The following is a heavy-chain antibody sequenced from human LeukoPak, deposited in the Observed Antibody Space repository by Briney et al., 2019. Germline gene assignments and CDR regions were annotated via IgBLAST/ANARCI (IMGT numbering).Heavy chain of an antibody. V-gene: IGHV4-38-2*02. CDR1: GYSISSGYY. CDR2: IYYSGST. CDR3: ARLYSSSWQFDY. J-gene: IGHJ4*02. D-gene: IGHD6-13*01. Sequence: PSETLSLTCTVSGYSISSGYYWAWIRQPPGKGREWIGSIYYSGSTYYNPSLKSRVTISVDASKNQFSLKLSSVTAADTAVYYCARLYSSSWQFDYWGQGALVTVSS.